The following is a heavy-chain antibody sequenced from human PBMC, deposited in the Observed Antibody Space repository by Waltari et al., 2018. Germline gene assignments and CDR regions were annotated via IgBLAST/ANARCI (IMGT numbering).Heavy chain of an antibody. Sequence: QVQLQESGPGLVKPSQTLSLTCTVSGGSISSGSYYWSWIRQPAGQGLEWIGYIYTRGSTNSNPSLKRRVTISVDTSKNQFSLKLSSVTAADTAVYYCARSPQTRIVGASYAEYFQHWGQGTLVTVSS. CDR2: IYTRGST. CDR3: ARSPQTRIVGASYAEYFQH. D-gene: IGHD1-26*01. CDR1: GGSISSGSYY. V-gene: IGHV4-61*09. J-gene: IGHJ1*01.